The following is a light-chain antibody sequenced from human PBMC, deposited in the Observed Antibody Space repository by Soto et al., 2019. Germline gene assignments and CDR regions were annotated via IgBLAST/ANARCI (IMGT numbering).Light chain of an antibody. J-gene: IGLJ3*02. CDR3: AAWDVSLGV. Sequence: QSVLTQPPSASGTPGQRVTISCSGSSSNIGTNTVIWYQQLPGAAPKLLIYSDNQRPSGVPDRFSGSKSGTSASLAISGLQSEDEADYYCAAWDVSLGVFGGGTKLTVL. CDR2: SDN. V-gene: IGLV1-44*01. CDR1: SSNIGTNT.